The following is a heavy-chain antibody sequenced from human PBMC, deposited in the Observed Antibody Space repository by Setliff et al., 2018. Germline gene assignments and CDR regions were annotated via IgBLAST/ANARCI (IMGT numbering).Heavy chain of an antibody. Sequence: ASVKVSCKASGYAFTYFGVSWLRLAPGQGLEWMGWIRGHNGKTIIEPKFQGRVALTTDTGSDTAYMELRSLRSDDTAMFYGARVVYYASGSSLSYGMDVWGQGTAVTVSS. CDR2: IRGHNGKT. V-gene: IGHV1-18*01. J-gene: IGHJ6*02. CDR1: GYAFTYFG. D-gene: IGHD3-10*01. CDR3: ARVVYYASGSSLSYGMDV.